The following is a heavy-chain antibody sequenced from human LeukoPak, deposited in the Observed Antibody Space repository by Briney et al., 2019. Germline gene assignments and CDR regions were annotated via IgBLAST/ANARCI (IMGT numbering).Heavy chain of an antibody. D-gene: IGHD5-12*01. CDR2: ISSGGTYI. CDR1: GFTFSSYS. J-gene: IGHJ4*02. CDR3: ARDRSGYSGYECQAY. V-gene: IGHV3-21*01. Sequence: PGGSLRLSCAGSGFTFSSYSMNWVRRAPGKGLEWVSSISSGGTYIYYADSVKGRFTISRDDTKNSLYLQMNSLRAEDTAVYYCARDRSGYSGYECQAYWGQGTLVTVSS.